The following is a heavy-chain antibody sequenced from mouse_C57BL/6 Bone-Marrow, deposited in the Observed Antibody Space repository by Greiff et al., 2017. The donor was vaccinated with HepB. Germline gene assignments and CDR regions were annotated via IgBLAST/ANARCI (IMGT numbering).Heavy chain of an antibody. V-gene: IGHV1-9*01. CDR2: ILPGSGST. D-gene: IGHD2-5*01. CDR1: GYTFTGYW. J-gene: IGHJ3*01. Sequence: VQLQQSGAELMKPGASVKLSCKATGYTFTGYWIEWVKQRPGHGLEWIGEILPGSGSTNYNEKFKGKATFTADTSSNTAYMQLSSLTTKDSAIYYCASSYYSNYAVFFAYWGQGTLVTVSA. CDR3: ASSYYSNYAVFFAY.